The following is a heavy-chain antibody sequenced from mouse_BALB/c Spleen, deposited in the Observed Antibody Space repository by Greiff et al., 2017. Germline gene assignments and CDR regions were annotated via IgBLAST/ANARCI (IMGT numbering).Heavy chain of an antibody. Sequence: VQLQQPGAELVKPGASVKLSCKASGYTFTSYWMHWVKQRPGQGLEWIGEINPSNGRTNYNEKFKSKATLTLDKSSSTAYMQLSSLTSEDSAVYYCARGGRAWFAYWGQGTLVTVSA. CDR3: ARGGRAWFAY. CDR1: GYTFTSYW. J-gene: IGHJ3*01. CDR2: INPSNGRT. V-gene: IGHV1S81*02.